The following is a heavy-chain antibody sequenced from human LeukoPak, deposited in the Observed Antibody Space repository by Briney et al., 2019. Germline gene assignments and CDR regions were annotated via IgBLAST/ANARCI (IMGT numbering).Heavy chain of an antibody. Sequence: GRSLRLSCAASGFTFSTYDMYWVRQAPGEGLEWVAVIWYGGTNKYYADSVKGRFTISRGNSKNTLYLQMNSLRADDTAVYYCARGLAVAGTGDAFDIWGQGTMVTVSS. D-gene: IGHD6-19*01. CDR2: IWYGGTNK. CDR1: GFTFSTYD. J-gene: IGHJ3*02. V-gene: IGHV3-33*01. CDR3: ARGLAVAGTGDAFDI.